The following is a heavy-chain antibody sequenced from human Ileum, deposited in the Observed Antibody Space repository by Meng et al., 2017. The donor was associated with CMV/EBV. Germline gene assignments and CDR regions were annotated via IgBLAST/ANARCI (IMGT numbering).Heavy chain of an antibody. J-gene: IGHJ4*02. CDR2: ISSSSSTI. Sequence: GGSLRLSCAASGFTFSSYSMNWVRQAPGKGLEWVSYISSSSSTIYYADSVKGRFTISRDNAKNSLYLQMNSLRAEDTAVYYCARRRRSRYVDFDYWGQGTLVTVSS. CDR3: ARRRRSRYVDFDY. V-gene: IGHV3-48*04. CDR1: GFTFSSYS. D-gene: IGHD3-16*01.